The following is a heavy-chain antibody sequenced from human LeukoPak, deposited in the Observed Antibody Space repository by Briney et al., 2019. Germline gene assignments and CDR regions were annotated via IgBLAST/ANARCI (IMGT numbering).Heavy chain of an antibody. Sequence: GGSLRLSCVASGFTFSNFGMSWVRQPRGKGLEWVAFMRHDGSGKNYADSVKGRFTISRDNSENTVFLQMNSLRGEDTAVYYCAKTGHIVLGPAGVAGTAMAPPCYYYYMDAWGKGTTVTVSS. CDR1: GFTFSNFG. D-gene: IGHD2-2*01. J-gene: IGHJ6*03. V-gene: IGHV3-30*02. CDR2: MRHDGSGK. CDR3: AKTGHIVLGPAGVAGTAMAPPCYYYYMDA.